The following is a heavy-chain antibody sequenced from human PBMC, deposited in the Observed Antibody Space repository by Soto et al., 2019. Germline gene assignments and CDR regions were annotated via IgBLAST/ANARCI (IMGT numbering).Heavy chain of an antibody. CDR3: ARAGTLNWNSRNFDY. CDR2: TTDDGGRT. V-gene: IGHV3-23*01. D-gene: IGHD1-7*01. J-gene: IGHJ4*02. Sequence: EVQLLESGGGLVEPGGSLRLSCTASGFSFSSYAMTWVRQAPGKGLEWVSSTTDDGGRTFYADSVKGRFTISRDNSNNRLYLQMNSLRAEDTAVYYCARAGTLNWNSRNFDYWGQGTLVTVSS. CDR1: GFSFSSYA.